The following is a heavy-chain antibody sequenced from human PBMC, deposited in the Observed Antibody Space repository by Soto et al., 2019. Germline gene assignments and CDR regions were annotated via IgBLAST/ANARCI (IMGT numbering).Heavy chain of an antibody. V-gene: IGHV3-11*01. CDR3: AKDHMITFGGVIGYYYYMDV. J-gene: IGHJ6*03. Sequence: PGGSLRLSCAASGFTFSDYYMSWIRQAPGKGLEWVSYISSSGSTIYYADSVKGRFTISRDNAKNSLYLQMNSLRAEDTAVYYCAKDHMITFGGVIGYYYYMDVWGKGTTVTVSS. CDR2: ISSSGSTI. D-gene: IGHD3-16*02. CDR1: GFTFSDYY.